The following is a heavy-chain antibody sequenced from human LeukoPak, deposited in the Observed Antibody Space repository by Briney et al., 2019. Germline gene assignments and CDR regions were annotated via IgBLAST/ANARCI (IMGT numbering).Heavy chain of an antibody. CDR3: ARAVTATVTSESDWFDP. V-gene: IGHV4-39*07. CDR1: GGSLRSSGHW. CDR2: IHYSGKV. Sequence: SETLSLTCTVSGGSLRSSGHWWVWIRQPPGKGLEWIGSIHYSGKVYYNPSLKSRVTISVDRSKNQFSLKLSSVTAADTAVYYCARAVTATVTSESDWFDPWGQGTLVTVSS. J-gene: IGHJ5*02. D-gene: IGHD4-17*01.